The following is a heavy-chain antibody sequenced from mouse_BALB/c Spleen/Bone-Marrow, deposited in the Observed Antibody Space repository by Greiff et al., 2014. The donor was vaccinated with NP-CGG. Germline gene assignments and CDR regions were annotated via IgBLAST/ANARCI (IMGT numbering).Heavy chain of an antibody. V-gene: IGHV2-6-5*01. CDR2: IWGGGIT. CDR1: GFSLTDYG. J-gene: IGHJ2*01. D-gene: IGHD1-1*01. CDR3: AKHDTTVVVDY. Sequence: VMLVESGPGLVAPSQSLSITCTVSGFSLTDYGVSWIRQPPGKGLEWLGVIWGGGITYYNSTLKSRLSISKDSSKSQVFLKMNSLQTDDTAMYYCAKHDTTVVVDYWGQGTLSQSPQ.